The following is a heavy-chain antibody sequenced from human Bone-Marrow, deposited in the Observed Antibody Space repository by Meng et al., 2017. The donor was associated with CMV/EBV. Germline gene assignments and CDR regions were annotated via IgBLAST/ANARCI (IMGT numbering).Heavy chain of an antibody. J-gene: IGHJ4*02. CDR2: INPNSGGT. Sequence: ASVKVSCKASGYTFTAYYMHWVRQAPGQGLEWMGWINPNSGGTHYAQRFQGRVSMTRGTSISTAYMELSGLRSDDTAVYYCARNRITMVRGVIIHFDYWGQGTLVTVSS. V-gene: IGHV1-2*02. CDR3: ARNRITMVRGVIIHFDY. D-gene: IGHD3-10*01. CDR1: GYTFTAYY.